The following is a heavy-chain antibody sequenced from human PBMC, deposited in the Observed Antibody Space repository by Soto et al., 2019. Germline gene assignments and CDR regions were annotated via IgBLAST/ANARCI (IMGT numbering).Heavy chain of an antibody. J-gene: IGHJ4*02. CDR3: ERYLFSEDGAGYFDY. CDR1: GYSFSTYG. D-gene: IGHD3-10*01. CDR2: ISGLNGNT. V-gene: IGHV1-18*01. Sequence: QVHLVQSGVEVKKPGASVKVSCKASGYSFSTYGISWVRQAPGQGLEWMGWISGLNGNTNYAQDLQGRDTMTTDTSTSTAYMELRSLGCDDTAMYYCERYLFSEDGAGYFDYWGQGTLVTVSS.